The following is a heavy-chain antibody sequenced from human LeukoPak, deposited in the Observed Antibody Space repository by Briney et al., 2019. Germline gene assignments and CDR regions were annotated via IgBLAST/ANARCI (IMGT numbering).Heavy chain of an antibody. V-gene: IGHV3-74*01. Sequence: GGSLRLSCAASGFTFSSYWMHWVRQAPGKGLVWVSRIDSDGSSTSYADSVKGRFTISRDNAKNTLYLQMNSLRAEDTAVYYCARDGGSYADFDYWGQGTLVTVSS. CDR1: GFTFSSYW. CDR3: ARDGGSYADFDY. D-gene: IGHD1-26*01. CDR2: IDSDGSST. J-gene: IGHJ4*02.